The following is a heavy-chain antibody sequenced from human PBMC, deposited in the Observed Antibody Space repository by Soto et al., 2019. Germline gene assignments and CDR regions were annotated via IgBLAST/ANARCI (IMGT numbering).Heavy chain of an antibody. CDR2: IKSKGNGGTA. Sequence: ETLSLTCTVSCGSISSYYWSWIRQPAGKGLEWIGRIKSKGNGGTADYAAPVKGRFTISRDDSKNMLYLQMNSLKTEDTVVYYCITTYSGTPARADLDLWGQGTPVTVSS. CDR1: CGSISSYY. D-gene: IGHD1-26*01. CDR3: ITTYSGTPARADLDL. V-gene: IGHV3-15*01. J-gene: IGHJ1*01.